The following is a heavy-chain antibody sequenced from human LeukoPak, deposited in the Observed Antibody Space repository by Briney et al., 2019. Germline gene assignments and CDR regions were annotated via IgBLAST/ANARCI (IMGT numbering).Heavy chain of an antibody. CDR1: GYSENFYG. V-gene: IGHV1-18*01. Sequence: ASVKVSCKTSGYSENFYGITWVRQVAGQGLEWMGWISAQHGQTEYAPNSQDRVTMSTDTYTDTAYMELRSLKSDDTAVYYCAGSLGYCTSNVCYLKYWGQGTLVTVSS. J-gene: IGHJ4*02. CDR3: AGSLGYCTSNVCYLKY. D-gene: IGHD2-8*01. CDR2: ISAQHGQT.